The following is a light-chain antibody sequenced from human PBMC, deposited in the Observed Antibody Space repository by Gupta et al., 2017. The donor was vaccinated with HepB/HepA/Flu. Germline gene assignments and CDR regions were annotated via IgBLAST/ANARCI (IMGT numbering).Light chain of an antibody. CDR3: QQYYAWPLT. Sequence: EIVMTQSPATLSVSPGESATPSCRASQSVSDKLAWYQQKPGQAPRLLIYAASTRATGVAARFSGSGSVTEFTLSISSLQSEDFAIYYCQQYYAWPLTFGGGTKVEIK. CDR2: AAS. CDR1: QSVSDK. J-gene: IGKJ4*01. V-gene: IGKV3-15*01.